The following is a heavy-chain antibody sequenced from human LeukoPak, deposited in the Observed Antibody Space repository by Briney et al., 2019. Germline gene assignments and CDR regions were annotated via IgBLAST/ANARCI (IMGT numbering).Heavy chain of an antibody. CDR2: INHSGSS. Sequence: SETLSLTCAVYGGSFSGYYWSWIRQPPGKGLEWIGEINHSGSSNYNPSLKSRVTISVDTSKNQFSLKLSSVTAADTAVYYCARGLHWAVTTSFFDYWGQGTLVTVSS. D-gene: IGHD4-17*01. J-gene: IGHJ4*02. CDR3: ARGLHWAVTTSFFDY. V-gene: IGHV4-34*01. CDR1: GGSFSGYY.